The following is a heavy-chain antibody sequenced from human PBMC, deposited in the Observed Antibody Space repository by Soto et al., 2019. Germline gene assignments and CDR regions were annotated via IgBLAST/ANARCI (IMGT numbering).Heavy chain of an antibody. V-gene: IGHV1-18*01. CDR1: GYMFNTYG. J-gene: IGHJ4*02. D-gene: IGHD3-10*01. CDR3: ARTYGSGSYFRPFEY. Sequence: QVQLVQSGAAVKKPGASVKVSCKASGYMFNTYGITWVRQAPGQGLEWMGWISAYNGNIDYAQNLQGRVTMTIDTSTSTAYMELRSLRSDDTAVYYCARTYGSGSYFRPFEYWGQGTLVSVSS. CDR2: ISAYNGNI.